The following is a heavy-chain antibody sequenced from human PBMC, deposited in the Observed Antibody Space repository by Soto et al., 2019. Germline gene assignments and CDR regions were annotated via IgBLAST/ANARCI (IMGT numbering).Heavy chain of an antibody. CDR1: GYTFTGYS. V-gene: IGHV1-2*02. Sequence: QVQLVQSGAEVKKPGASVKVSCQASGYTFTGYSIHWVRQAPGQGLEWMGWIDPKNGDTNTAQKFQGRVTMTRDTSITPAYMELTGLRSYDTGIYYCAREWDPTMVRRAVYWGQGIIVTVPS. CDR2: IDPKNGDT. CDR3: AREWDPTMVRRAVY. D-gene: IGHD5-18*01. J-gene: IGHJ4*02.